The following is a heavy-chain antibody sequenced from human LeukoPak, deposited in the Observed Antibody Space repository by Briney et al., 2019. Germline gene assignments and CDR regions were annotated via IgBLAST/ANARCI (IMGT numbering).Heavy chain of an antibody. CDR2: ISSIGTTI. CDR1: GFTFSIYE. CDR3: ARGYCSSTDCHLARHFEY. D-gene: IGHD2-2*01. Sequence: PGGSLRLSCAASGFTFSIYEMNWVRQAPGKGLEWVSCISSIGTTIYYADSVKGRFTISRDNAKNSLYLQMNSLREEDTAVYYCARGYCSSTDCHLARHFEYWGQGTRVTVSS. J-gene: IGHJ4*02. V-gene: IGHV3-48*03.